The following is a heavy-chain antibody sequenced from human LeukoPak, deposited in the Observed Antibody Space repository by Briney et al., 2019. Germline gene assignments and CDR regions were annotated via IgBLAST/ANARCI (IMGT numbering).Heavy chain of an antibody. V-gene: IGHV1-8*03. CDR3: ARGCRRSSDARWFDP. Sequence: ASVKVSCKASGYTFTSYDINWVRQATGQGLEWMGWMNPNSGNTGYAQKFQGRVTITRNTSISTAYMELSSLRSEDTAVYYCARGCRRSSDARWFDPWGQGTLVTVSS. CDR2: MNPNSGNT. J-gene: IGHJ5*02. CDR1: GYTFTSYD. D-gene: IGHD6-6*01.